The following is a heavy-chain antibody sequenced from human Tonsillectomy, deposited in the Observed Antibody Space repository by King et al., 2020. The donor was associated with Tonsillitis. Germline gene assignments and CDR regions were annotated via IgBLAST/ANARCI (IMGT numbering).Heavy chain of an antibody. CDR1: GYTFTGYY. CDR3: ARGAVYSSSLNWFDP. J-gene: IGHJ5*02. D-gene: IGHD6-13*01. CDR2: INPNSGGT. Sequence: VQLVQSGAEVKKPGASVKVSCKASGYTFTGYYMNWVRQAPGQGLEWMGWINPNSGGTNYAQKFQGRVTMTRDTSISTAYMELSRLRSDDTAVYYCARGAVYSSSLNWFDPWGQGTLVTVSS. V-gene: IGHV1-2*02.